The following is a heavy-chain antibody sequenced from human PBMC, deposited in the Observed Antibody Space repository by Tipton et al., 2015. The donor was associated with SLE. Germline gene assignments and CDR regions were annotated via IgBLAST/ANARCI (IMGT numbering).Heavy chain of an antibody. CDR3: ARHPGGWEVTR. CDR2: IYYSGST. Sequence: TLSLTCAVSGGSIRSSSHYWGWIRQSPGKGLEWIGSIYYSGSTYYKASLQSRVTISIDTSKSQVSLKLSSVTAADTAIYYCARHPGGWEVTRWGQGTLVTVSS. J-gene: IGHJ4*02. D-gene: IGHD1-26*01. CDR1: GGSIRSSSHY. V-gene: IGHV4-39*07.